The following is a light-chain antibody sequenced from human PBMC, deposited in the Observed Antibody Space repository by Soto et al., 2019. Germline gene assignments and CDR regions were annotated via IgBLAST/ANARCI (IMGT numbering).Light chain of an antibody. V-gene: IGKV1-5*03. Sequence: DTQMTQYPSILSASVGDRVTITCRASQSISTGLAWYQQKPGKAPKLLIYKASSLQSGVPSRFSGSGSGTECTLTISSLQPDDGGTYYRQKHTNYWTVDQGTKVEIK. J-gene: IGKJ1*01. CDR1: QSISTG. CDR3: QKHTNYWT. CDR2: KAS.